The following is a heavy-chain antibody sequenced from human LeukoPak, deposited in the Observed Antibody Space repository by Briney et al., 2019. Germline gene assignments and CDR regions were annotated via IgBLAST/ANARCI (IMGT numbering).Heavy chain of an antibody. CDR1: GGSFSGYY. CDR2: INHSGST. D-gene: IGHD3-10*01. J-gene: IGHJ6*02. Sequence: SETLSLTCAVYGGSFSGYYWSWIRQPPGKGLEWIGEINHSGSTNYNPSLKSRVTISVDPSKNQFSLKLSSVTAADTAVYYCARQTGSGSPKYYYYYYGMDVWGQGTTVTVSS. V-gene: IGHV4-34*01. CDR3: ARQTGSGSPKYYYYYYGMDV.